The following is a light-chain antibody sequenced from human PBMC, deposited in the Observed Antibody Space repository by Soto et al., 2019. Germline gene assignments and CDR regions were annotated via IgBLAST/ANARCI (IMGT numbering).Light chain of an antibody. J-gene: IGLJ2*01. CDR1: SSDVGVFHY. V-gene: IGLV2-14*01. CDR2: EVN. Sequence: QSGLTQPASVSGSPGQSITLSCTGTSSDVGVFHYVSWYQQHPGKAPKLIIYEVNNRPSGVSNRFSGSKSGNTASLTISGLQAEDEADYYCSSYTTSSTVVFGGGTKVTVL. CDR3: SSYTTSSTVV.